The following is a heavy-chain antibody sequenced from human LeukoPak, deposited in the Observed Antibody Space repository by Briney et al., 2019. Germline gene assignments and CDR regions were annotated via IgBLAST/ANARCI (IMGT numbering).Heavy chain of an antibody. CDR3: VRDGAHWDLDY. CDR1: GFSFSSSG. D-gene: IGHD7-27*01. CDR2: IQYDGGNE. V-gene: IGHV3-30*02. Sequence: GSLRLSCAASGFSFSSSGMHWVRQAPGKGLEWVAFIQYDGGNEYYADSVKGRFTISRDNSKDTVRLQMNSLRPEDTAMYYCVRDGAHWDLDYWGQGTLVTVSS. J-gene: IGHJ4*02.